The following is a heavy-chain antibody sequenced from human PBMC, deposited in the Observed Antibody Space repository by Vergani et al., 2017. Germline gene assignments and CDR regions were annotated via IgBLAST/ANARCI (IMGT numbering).Heavy chain of an antibody. Sequence: QVQLQESGPGLVKPSETLYLPCTDPGGSISSYYWSWIRQPAGKGLEWIGRIYTSGGTNYNPTLKSRVTMSIDPSKNQFSLNLSSVTAAYTAVYYCARAPYGIAARNYCYYGMDVWGQGTTVTVSS. D-gene: IGHD6-6*01. CDR3: ARAPYGIAARNYCYYGMDV. J-gene: IGHJ6*02. V-gene: IGHV4-4*07. CDR1: GGSISSYY. CDR2: IYTSGGT.